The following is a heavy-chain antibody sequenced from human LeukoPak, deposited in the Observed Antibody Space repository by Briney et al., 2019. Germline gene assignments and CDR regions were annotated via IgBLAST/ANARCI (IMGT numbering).Heavy chain of an antibody. CDR3: ARVHLGRRWLQLSWFDP. V-gene: IGHV4-34*01. CDR1: GGSFSGYY. D-gene: IGHD5-12*01. J-gene: IGHJ5*02. CDR2: INHSGST. Sequence: SETLSLTCAVYGGSFSGYYWSWIRQPPGKGLEWIGEINHSGSTNYNPSLKSRATISVDTSKNQFSLKLSSVTAADTAVYYCARVHLGRRWLQLSWFDPWGQGTLVTVSS.